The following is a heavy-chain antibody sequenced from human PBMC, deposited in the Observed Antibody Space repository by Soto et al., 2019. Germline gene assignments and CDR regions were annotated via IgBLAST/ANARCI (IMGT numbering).Heavy chain of an antibody. CDR1: GFTFSSYA. CDR2: IGISGAST. V-gene: IGHV3-23*01. J-gene: IGHJ3*02. D-gene: IGHD6-13*01. CDR3: AKATSSSHTSDAFDI. Sequence: EVQLLESGGGLAQPGGSLRLSCAASGFTFSSYAMNWVRQAPGKGLEWVSGIGISGASTYYADSVKGRFTISRDNSKNTLDLQMSSLRAEDTAVYYCAKATSSSHTSDAFDIWGQGTVVTVSS.